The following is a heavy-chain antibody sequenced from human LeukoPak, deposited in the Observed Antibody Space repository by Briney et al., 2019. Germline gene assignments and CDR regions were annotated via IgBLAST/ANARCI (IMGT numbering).Heavy chain of an antibody. D-gene: IGHD5-12*01. CDR2: IYYSGST. CDR1: GGSISSYY. V-gene: IGHV4-59*01. CDR3: ARASVATTPYASLDY. J-gene: IGHJ4*02. Sequence: NSSETLSLTYTVSGGSISSYYWNWIRQPPGKGLEWIGYIYYSGSTNYNSSLKSRVTISVDTSKNQFSLKLSSVTAADTAVYYCARASVATTPYASLDYWGQGTLVTVSS.